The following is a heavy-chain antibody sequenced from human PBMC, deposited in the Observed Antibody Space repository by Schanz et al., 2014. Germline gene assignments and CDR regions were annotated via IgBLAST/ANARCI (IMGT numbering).Heavy chain of an antibody. CDR1: GGTFVTFF. V-gene: IGHV1-2*06. CDR3: AREGTVIRGLSGWFDP. D-gene: IGHD3-10*01. J-gene: IGHJ5*02. CDR2: INPNSGGT. Sequence: QVHLVQSGAEVKEPGSSVKVSCKPSGGTFVTFFFTWVRQAPGQGLEYMGRINPNSGGTNFAQKFQGRVTMTRDTSISTVYMELSRLRSDDTAVYYCAREGTVIRGLSGWFDPWGQGTLVTVSS.